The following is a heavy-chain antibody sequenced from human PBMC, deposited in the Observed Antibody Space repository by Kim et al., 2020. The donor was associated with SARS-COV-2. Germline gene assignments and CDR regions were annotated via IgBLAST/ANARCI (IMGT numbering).Heavy chain of an antibody. CDR2: IYYSGST. D-gene: IGHD6-13*01. Sequence: SETLSLTCTVSGGSISSSSYYWGWIRQPPGKGLEWIGSIYYSGSTYYNPSLKSRVTISVDTSKNQFSLKLSSVTAADTAVYYCARHWGGIAAVSTFDPWGQGTLVTVSS. V-gene: IGHV4-39*01. J-gene: IGHJ5*02. CDR3: ARHWGGIAAVSTFDP. CDR1: GGSISSSSYY.